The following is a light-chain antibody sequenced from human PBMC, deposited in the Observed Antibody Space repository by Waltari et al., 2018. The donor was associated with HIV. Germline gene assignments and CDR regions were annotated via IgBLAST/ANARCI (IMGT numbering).Light chain of an antibody. CDR3: NSRDSSGNRLVI. V-gene: IGLV3-19*01. Sequence: SSEVTQDPTVSVALGQTVRITCQGDSLRNYFPSWYQQKPGQAPVLVSYGDNNRPSGIPYRFYGSTSGNTASLISTGAQAEDEAEYYCNSRDSSGNRLVIFGGGTKLTVL. CDR2: GDN. J-gene: IGLJ2*01. CDR1: SLRNYF.